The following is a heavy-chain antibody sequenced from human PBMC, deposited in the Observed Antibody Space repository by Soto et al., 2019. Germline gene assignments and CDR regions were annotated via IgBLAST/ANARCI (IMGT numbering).Heavy chain of an antibody. Sequence: QVQLQESGPGLVKPSGTLSLTCAVSGGSISSNNWWSWVRQPPGKGLEWIGEIYHSGSTNYNPSLKGRVTMSVDKSQSQFSLNLGSLTAADTSVYYCADQVDTTYTYNYWGQGTLVTVSS. D-gene: IGHD5-18*01. J-gene: IGHJ4*02. CDR3: ADQVDTTYTYNY. CDR2: IYHSGST. CDR1: GGSISSNNW. V-gene: IGHV4-4*02.